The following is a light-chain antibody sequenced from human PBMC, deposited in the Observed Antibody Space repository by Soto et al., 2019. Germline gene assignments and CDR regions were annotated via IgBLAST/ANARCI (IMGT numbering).Light chain of an antibody. CDR2: DAS. J-gene: IGKJ2*01. CDR3: QQYNSYSVNA. Sequence: DIQMTQSPYTLSPSVGDRVSITCRASQSISGWLAWYQQKPGKAPKLLIYDASSLESGVPSRFSGSGSGTEFSLTISRLQPDDFATYCCQQYNSYSVNAFGQGTKLEIK. V-gene: IGKV1-5*01. CDR1: QSISGW.